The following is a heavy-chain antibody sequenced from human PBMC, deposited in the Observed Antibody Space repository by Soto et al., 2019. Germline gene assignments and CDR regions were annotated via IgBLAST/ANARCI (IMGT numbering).Heavy chain of an antibody. J-gene: IGHJ4*02. CDR2: VSGSGSST. CDR3: AKDREATITEMDY. Sequence: EVQLLESGGGLVQPGGSLRLSCAASGFTFSSYAMSWVRQAPGKGLEWVSAVSGSGSSTYYTDSVKGRFTISRDNSKNTLYLKMNSLSAVDTAVYYCAKDREATITEMDYWGQGTLVTVSS. D-gene: IGHD5-12*01. CDR1: GFTFSSYA. V-gene: IGHV3-23*01.